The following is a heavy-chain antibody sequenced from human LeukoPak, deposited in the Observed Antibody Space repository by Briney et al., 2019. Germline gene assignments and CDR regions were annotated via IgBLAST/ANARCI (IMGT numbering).Heavy chain of an antibody. CDR1: GVSFSGYY. CDR3: ARGLVVVPAAREYNWFDP. J-gene: IGHJ5*02. CDR2: INHSGST. Sequence: SETLSLTCAVYGVSFSGYYWSWLRQPPGKGLEWIGEINHSGSTNYNPSLKSRVTISVDTCKNQFSLKLSSVTAADTAVYYCARGLVVVPAAREYNWFDPWGQGTLVTVSS. D-gene: IGHD2-2*01. V-gene: IGHV4-34*01.